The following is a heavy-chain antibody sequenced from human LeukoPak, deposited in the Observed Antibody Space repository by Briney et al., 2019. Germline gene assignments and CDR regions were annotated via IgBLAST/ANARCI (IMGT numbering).Heavy chain of an antibody. CDR2: ISGSGGST. V-gene: IGHV3-23*01. Sequence: GGSLRLSCAAAGFTFSSYAMSWVRQAPGKGLEWVSAISGSGGSTYYADSVKGRFTISRDNSKSTLYLQMNSLRAEDTAVYYCAKMPRIAAAGYIDYWGQGTLVTVSS. CDR3: AKMPRIAAAGYIDY. CDR1: GFTFSSYA. D-gene: IGHD6-13*01. J-gene: IGHJ4*02.